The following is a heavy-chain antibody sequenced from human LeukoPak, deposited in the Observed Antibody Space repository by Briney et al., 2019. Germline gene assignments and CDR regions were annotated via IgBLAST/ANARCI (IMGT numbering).Heavy chain of an antibody. V-gene: IGHV1-69*05. Sequence: GASVEVSCQASGGTFSSYAISWVRQAPGQGLEWMGGIIPIFGTANYAQKFQGRVTITTDESTSTAYMELSSLRSEDTAVYYCARGLSGPISGYDSSAYYFDYWGQGTLVTVSS. CDR1: GGTFSSYA. CDR2: IIPIFGTA. D-gene: IGHD5-12*01. J-gene: IGHJ4*02. CDR3: ARGLSGPISGYDSSAYYFDY.